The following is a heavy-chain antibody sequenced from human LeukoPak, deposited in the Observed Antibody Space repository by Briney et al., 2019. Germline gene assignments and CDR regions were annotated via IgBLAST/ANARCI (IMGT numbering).Heavy chain of an antibody. CDR1: GDSIHSYY. V-gene: IGHV4-59*12. CDR3: AREGGPYRPLDY. CDR2: VNLQGST. Sequence: SETLSLTCTVSGDSIHSYYWSWIRQPPGKGLEWIGEVNLQGSTNYNPSLMRRVAISVDTSANHVSLQLTSVTAADTAVYYCAREGGPYRPLDYSGQGTLVTVSS. J-gene: IGHJ4*02.